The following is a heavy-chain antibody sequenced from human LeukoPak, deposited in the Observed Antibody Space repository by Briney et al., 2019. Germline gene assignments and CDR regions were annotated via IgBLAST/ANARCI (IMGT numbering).Heavy chain of an antibody. J-gene: IGHJ4*02. V-gene: IGHV3-21*01. CDR3: VRDDYDSSGYIDY. D-gene: IGHD3-22*01. Sequence: GGSLRLSCAASGFTFSSYSMNWVRQAPGKGLEWVSSISSSSSYIYYADSVKGRFTISRDNAKNSLYLQMNSLRAEDTAVYYCVRDDYDSSGYIDYWGQGTLVTVSS. CDR2: ISSSSSYI. CDR1: GFTFSSYS.